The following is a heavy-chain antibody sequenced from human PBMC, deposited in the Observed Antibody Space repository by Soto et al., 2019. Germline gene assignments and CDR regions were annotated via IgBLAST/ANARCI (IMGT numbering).Heavy chain of an antibody. J-gene: IGHJ4*02. V-gene: IGHV1-69*06. Sequence: QVQLVQSGAEVKKPGSSVKVSCKGSGGTFNAHAISWVRQAPGQGLEWMGGIIPIFGTPNYAQKFQGRLTINADTSTTTAYVELSSLRSDDTAVYFCARVRWTLSLEESDAIWGKGTLVTVSS. CDR2: IIPIFGTP. CDR3: ARVRWTLSLEESDAI. D-gene: IGHD2-15*01. CDR1: GGTFNAHA.